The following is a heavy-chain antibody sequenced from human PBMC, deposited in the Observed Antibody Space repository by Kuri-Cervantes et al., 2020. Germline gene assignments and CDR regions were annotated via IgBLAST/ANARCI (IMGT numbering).Heavy chain of an antibody. CDR3: AKDNRIPRYSSSWNDWYFDL. CDR2: IYYSGST. V-gene: IGHV4-61*01. CDR1: GGSVSSGSYY. J-gene: IGHJ2*01. Sequence: SETLSLTCTVSGGSVSSGSYYWSWIRQPPGKGLEWIGYIYYSGSTNYNPSLKSRVTISVDTPKNQFSLKLSSVTAADTALYYCAKDNRIPRYSSSWNDWYFDLWGRGTLVTVSS. D-gene: IGHD6-13*01.